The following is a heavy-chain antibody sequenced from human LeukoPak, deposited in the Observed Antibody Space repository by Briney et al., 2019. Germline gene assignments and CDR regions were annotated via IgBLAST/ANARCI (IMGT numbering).Heavy chain of an antibody. CDR2: IDWDDDK. J-gene: IGHJ4*02. CDR1: GFSLSTSGMC. Sequence: SGPTLVNPTQTLTLTCTFSGFSLSTSGMCVSWIRQPPGKALEWLARIDWDDDKYYSTSLKTRLTISKDTSKNQVVLTMTNMDPVDTATYYCARMSRDGYSVDYWGQGTLVTVSS. CDR3: ARMSRDGYSVDY. V-gene: IGHV2-70*11. D-gene: IGHD5-24*01.